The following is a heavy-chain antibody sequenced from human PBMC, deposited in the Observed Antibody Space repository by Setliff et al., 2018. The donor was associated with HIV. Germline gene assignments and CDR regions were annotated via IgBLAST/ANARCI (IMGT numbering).Heavy chain of an antibody. CDR3: ARDRGPILSWFDP. CDR2: VSSSGDP. V-gene: IGHV4-31*02. Sequence: SETLSLTCTVSGASISNSGYYWTWIRQRPGKGLEWLGDVSSSGDPYYNPPLKSRVVMSVDTSRNQFSLKLTSVTVADTAIYYCARDRGPILSWFDPWG. J-gene: IGHJ5*02. CDR1: GASISNSGYY.